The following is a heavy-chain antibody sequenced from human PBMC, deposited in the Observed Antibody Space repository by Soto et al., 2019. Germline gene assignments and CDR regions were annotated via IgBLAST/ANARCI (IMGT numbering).Heavy chain of an antibody. D-gene: IGHD2-2*02. Sequence: SETLSLTCAVYGGSFSGYYWSWIRQPPGKGLEWIGEINHSGSTNYNPSLKSRVTISVDTSKNQFSLKLSSVTAADTAVYYCARGGRYCSSTSCYNPRHWGQGTLVTVSS. CDR2: INHSGST. V-gene: IGHV4-34*01. CDR1: GGSFSGYY. CDR3: ARGGRYCSSTSCYNPRH. J-gene: IGHJ4*02.